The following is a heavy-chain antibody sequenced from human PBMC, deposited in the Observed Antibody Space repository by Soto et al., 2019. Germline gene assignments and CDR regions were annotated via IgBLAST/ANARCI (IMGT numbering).Heavy chain of an antibody. J-gene: IGHJ6*02. CDR3: ARVRWITMVRGVNYGMAV. CDR1: GGSVSSGSYY. Sequence: SETLSLTCTVSGGSVSSGSYYWSWIRQPLGKGLEWIGYIYYSGSTNYNPSLKSRVTISVDTSKNQFSLKLSSVTAADTAVYYCARVRWITMVRGVNYGMAVWGQGTTVTVSS. V-gene: IGHV4-61*01. CDR2: IYYSGST. D-gene: IGHD3-10*01.